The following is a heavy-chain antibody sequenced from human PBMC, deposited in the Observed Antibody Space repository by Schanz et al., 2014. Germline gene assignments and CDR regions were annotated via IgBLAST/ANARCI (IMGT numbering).Heavy chain of an antibody. V-gene: IGHV4-34*02. CDR1: GGSFSSNY. CDR3: ARGTRELLLLRSWQFAFDI. D-gene: IGHD3-22*01. J-gene: IGHJ3*02. Sequence: QVQLQQWGAGLLKPSETLSLTCAVYGGSFSSNYWSWIRQPPGKGLEWIGEINQSGTTNYNPSLKSRVTMSVDTSKNHITLKLRSVTAAYTAVYYCARGTRELLLLRSWQFAFDIWGQGTMVTVSS. CDR2: INQSGTT.